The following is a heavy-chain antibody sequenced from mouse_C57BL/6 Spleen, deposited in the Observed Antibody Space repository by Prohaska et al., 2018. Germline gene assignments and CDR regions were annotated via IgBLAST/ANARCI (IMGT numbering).Heavy chain of an antibody. CDR2: IKPDRRTI. CDR1: GIDFSIYW. Sequence: EVKLLQSGGGLVQPGGSLKHSCAASGIDFSIYWMTWIRRATGKGLEWIGEIKPDRRTINYAPFLKDKFINSRDNAKNTLYLQMSKVRSEDTARYYCARLLGDYWGQGTSVTVSS. CDR3: ARLLGDY. V-gene: IGHV4-1*01. J-gene: IGHJ4*01.